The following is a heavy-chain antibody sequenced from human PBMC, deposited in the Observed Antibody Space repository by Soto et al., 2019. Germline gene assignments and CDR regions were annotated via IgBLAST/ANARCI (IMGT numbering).Heavy chain of an antibody. D-gene: IGHD3-10*01. CDR3: ARVFGFGGMDV. CDR2: IYYSGST. CDR1: GGSISSGGYY. V-gene: IGHV4-31*03. J-gene: IGHJ6*04. Sequence: QVQLQESGPGLVKPSQTLSLTCTVSGGSISSGGYYWSWIRQHPGKVLEWIGYIYYSGSTYYNPSLRSRVTISVDTSKNQFSRKLSSVTAADTAVYYCARVFGFGGMDVWGKGTTVTVSS.